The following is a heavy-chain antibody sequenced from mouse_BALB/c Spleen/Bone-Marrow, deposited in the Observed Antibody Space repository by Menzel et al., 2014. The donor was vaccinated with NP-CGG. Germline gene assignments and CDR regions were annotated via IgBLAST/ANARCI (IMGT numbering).Heavy chain of an antibody. CDR1: GYTFTNYY. D-gene: IGHD1-1*02. Sequence: VQLQQSGPELVMPGTSVKISCKASGYTFTNYYIHWVRQRPGQGLEWIGRIYPGNVDTKYNEKFKGKATLTADKSSSTAYMQLSSLTSEDSAVYFCAREVGRGGYFDVWGAGTTVTVSS. CDR3: AREVGRGGYFDV. J-gene: IGHJ1*01. V-gene: IGHV1S56*01. CDR2: IYPGNVDT.